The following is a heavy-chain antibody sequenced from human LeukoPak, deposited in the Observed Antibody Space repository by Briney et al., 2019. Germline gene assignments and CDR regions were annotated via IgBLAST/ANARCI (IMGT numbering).Heavy chain of an antibody. V-gene: IGHV1-69*05. Sequence: ASVKVSCKASGGTFSSYAISWVRQAPGQGLEWMGGIIPNFGATNYAQKFQGRVTITTAESTSTAYMELSSLRSDDTAVYYCARELSRGSLETYGDYVQGRNYYYMDVWGKGTKV. D-gene: IGHD4-17*01. CDR3: ARELSRGSLETYGDYVQGRNYYYMDV. J-gene: IGHJ6*03. CDR2: IIPNFGAT. CDR1: GGTFSSYA.